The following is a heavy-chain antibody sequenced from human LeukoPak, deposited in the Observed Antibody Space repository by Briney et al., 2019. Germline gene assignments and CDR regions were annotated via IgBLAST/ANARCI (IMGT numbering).Heavy chain of an antibody. V-gene: IGHV3-74*01. CDR1: GFTFSSYW. CDR2: INTDGSST. D-gene: IGHD4-11*01. J-gene: IGHJ5*02. CDR3: ARDTVTNNWFDP. Sequence: GGSLRLSCAASGFTFSSYWMHWVRQAPGRGLVGVSRINTDGSSTRYPDSVKGRFTIPSDNAKNTLYLPTNVLTAEDTPLYCCARDTVTNNWFDPWRQGTLVTVSS.